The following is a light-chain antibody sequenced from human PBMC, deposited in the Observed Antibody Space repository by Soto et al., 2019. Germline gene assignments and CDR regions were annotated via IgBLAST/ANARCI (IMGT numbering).Light chain of an antibody. Sequence: QSALTQPASVSGSPGQSITMSCTGTSSDVGAYTYVSWYQQHPGKAPKLMIFEVSDRPSGVSNRFSGSKSGNTASLTISGLQAEAEADSYCSSYTTSNTLVFGGGTKLTVL. CDR2: EVS. J-gene: IGLJ2*01. V-gene: IGLV2-14*01. CDR1: SSDVGAYTY. CDR3: SSYTTSNTLV.